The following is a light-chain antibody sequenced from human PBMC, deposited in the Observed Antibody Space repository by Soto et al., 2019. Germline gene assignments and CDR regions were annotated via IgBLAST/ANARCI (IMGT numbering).Light chain of an antibody. V-gene: IGLV1-44*01. CDR3: AAWDDSMNGCV. Sequence: QSVLTQPPSASVTPGQRVTISCSGSSCNIGTYSVSWYQQFPGTAPRLLIYSDNQRPSGVPDRFSASKSVASASLAISGLQSEDEADFYCAAWDDSMNGCVFGTGTKGTVL. CDR2: SDN. J-gene: IGLJ1*01. CDR1: SCNIGTYS.